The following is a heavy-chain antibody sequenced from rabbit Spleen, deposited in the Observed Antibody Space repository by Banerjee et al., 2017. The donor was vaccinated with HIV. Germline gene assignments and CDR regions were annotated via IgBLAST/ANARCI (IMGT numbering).Heavy chain of an antibody. CDR3: ARDTSSSFSSYGMDL. J-gene: IGHJ6*01. CDR1: RFDFSTYS. V-gene: IGHV1S45*01. Sequence: ELVESGGGLVQPGGSLKLSCKASRFDFSTYSMSWVRQAPGKGLEWIACIDTNDGDTDYANWPKGRFTISKTSSTTVTLQMTSLTVADTATYFCARDTSSSFSSYGMDLWGPGTLVTVS. D-gene: IGHD1-1*01. CDR2: IDTNDGDT.